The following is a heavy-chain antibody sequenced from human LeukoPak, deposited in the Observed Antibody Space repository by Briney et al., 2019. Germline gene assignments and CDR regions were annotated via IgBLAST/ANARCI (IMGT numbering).Heavy chain of an antibody. D-gene: IGHD3-22*01. CDR1: GFTFSSYG. Sequence: GGSLRFSCAASGFTFSSYGMSWVRQAPGTGLEWVSAISDSGISTYYADSVKGRFTISRDNSKGTLYLQMNSLRAEDTAIYYCAKAITMIVVVNFDSWGQGTLVTVSS. CDR2: ISDSGIST. V-gene: IGHV3-23*01. J-gene: IGHJ4*02. CDR3: AKAITMIVVVNFDS.